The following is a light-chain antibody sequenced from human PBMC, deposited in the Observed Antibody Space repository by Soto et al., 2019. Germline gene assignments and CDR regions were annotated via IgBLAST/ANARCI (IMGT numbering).Light chain of an antibody. CDR1: QSVSSY. Sequence: EIVLTQSPATLSLSPGERATLSCRASQSVSSYLAWYQQKPAQAPRLLIYDASNRAAGIPARFSGSGSGTDITLTISSLEPEDFAVDYGQQHSNSPPTVGGGTKVEIK. CDR2: DAS. J-gene: IGKJ4*01. V-gene: IGKV3-11*01. CDR3: QQHSNSPPT.